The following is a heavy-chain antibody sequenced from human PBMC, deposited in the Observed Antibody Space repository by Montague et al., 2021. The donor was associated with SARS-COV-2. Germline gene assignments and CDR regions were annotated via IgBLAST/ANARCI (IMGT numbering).Heavy chain of an antibody. Sequence: SETLSLTCTVSGDSISTYYWSWIRQPPGKGLEWIVYIYYNGYTNXXPSLKSRVTISVDTSKNQFSLRLSSVTAADTAVYFCARGGATYYYDTSGYVNAFDTWGQGTMVTVSS. J-gene: IGHJ3*02. V-gene: IGHV4-59*01. CDR2: IYYNGYT. D-gene: IGHD3-22*01. CDR3: ARGGATYYYDTSGYVNAFDT. CDR1: GDSISTYY.